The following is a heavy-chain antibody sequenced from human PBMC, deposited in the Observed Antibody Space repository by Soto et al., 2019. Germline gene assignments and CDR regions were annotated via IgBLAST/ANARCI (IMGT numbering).Heavy chain of an antibody. CDR1: GFTFSSYG. D-gene: IGHD3-16*02. J-gene: IGHJ4*02. CDR3: ARESEEHDYVWGSYRYTGNPMFDY. Sequence: QVQLVESGGGVVQPGRSLRLSCAASGFTFSSYGMHWVRQAPGKGLEWVAVIWYDGSNKYYADSVKGRFTISSDNSKNTLYLQMNSLRAEDTAVYYCARESEEHDYVWGSYRYTGNPMFDYWGQGTLVTVSS. V-gene: IGHV3-33*01. CDR2: IWYDGSNK.